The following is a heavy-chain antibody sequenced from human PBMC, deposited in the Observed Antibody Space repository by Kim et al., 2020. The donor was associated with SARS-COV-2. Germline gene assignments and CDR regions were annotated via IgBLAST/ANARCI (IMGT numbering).Heavy chain of an antibody. CDR2: ISSSSSTI. CDR3: AREGAPSSSY. CDR1: GFTFSSYS. D-gene: IGHD6-6*01. V-gene: IGHV3-48*02. Sequence: GGSLRLSCAASGFTFSSYSMNWVRQAPGKGLEWLSYISSSSSTIFYADSVKGRFTISRDNAKNSLYLQMNNLRDEDTAVYYCAREGAPSSSYWGQGTLVTVSS. J-gene: IGHJ4*02.